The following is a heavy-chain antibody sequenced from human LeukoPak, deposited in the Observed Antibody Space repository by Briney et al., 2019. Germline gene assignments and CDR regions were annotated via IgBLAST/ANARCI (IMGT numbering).Heavy chain of an antibody. CDR3: AKHSSGWKRDAFDI. Sequence: PGGSLRLSCAASGFTFSSHAMSWVRQPPGKGPEWVATISGSGGTTYYADSVKGRFTISRDNSKNTLYLQMNSLRAEDTALYYCAKHSSGWKRDAFDIWGQGTVVTVS. D-gene: IGHD6-19*01. J-gene: IGHJ3*02. CDR2: ISGSGGTT. CDR1: GFTFSSHA. V-gene: IGHV3-23*01.